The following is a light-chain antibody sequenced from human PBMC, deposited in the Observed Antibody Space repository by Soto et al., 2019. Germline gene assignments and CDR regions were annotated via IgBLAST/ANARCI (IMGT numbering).Light chain of an antibody. J-gene: IGKJ2*01. CDR2: KIS. CDR1: QGLVHTDENTY. Sequence: DILLTQSPLSSPVTLGQPASISCRSSQGLVHTDENTYLSWLQQRPGQPPRLLIYKISNRFSGVPDRFSGSGAGKHFTLTIARVEPEDVGVYYCVQTTLSPFTFGQGTKLEIK. V-gene: IGKV2-24*01. CDR3: VQTTLSPFT.